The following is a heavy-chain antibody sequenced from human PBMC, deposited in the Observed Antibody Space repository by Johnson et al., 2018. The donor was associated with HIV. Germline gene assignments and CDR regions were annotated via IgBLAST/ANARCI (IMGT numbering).Heavy chain of an antibody. D-gene: IGHD6-19*01. CDR3: PTSCSSGWYGANDAFDI. Sequence: VQLVESGGGLVQPGGSLRLSCAASGFTFSSYAMSWVRQAPGKGLEWVSGISGSGGSTYYADSVKGRFTISREDSKNTLYLQMNSLKTEDTAVYYCPTSCSSGWYGANDAFDIWGQGTMGTVSS. CDR2: ISGSGGST. J-gene: IGHJ3*02. V-gene: IGHV3-23*04. CDR1: GFTFSSYA.